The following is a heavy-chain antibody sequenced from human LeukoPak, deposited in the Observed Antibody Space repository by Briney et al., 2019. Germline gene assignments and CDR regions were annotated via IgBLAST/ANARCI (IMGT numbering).Heavy chain of an antibody. V-gene: IGHV1-18*01. D-gene: IGHD6-13*01. J-gene: IGHJ6*02. CDR3: ARKVAQQLVLDYYYYYGMDV. Sequence: ASVKVSCKASGYTFTSYGISWVRQAPGQGLEWMGWISAYNGNTNYAQKLQGRVTMTTDTSTSTAYMELRSLRSDDTAVYYCARKVAQQLVLDYYYYYGMDVWGQGTTVTVSS. CDR2: ISAYNGNT. CDR1: GYTFTSYG.